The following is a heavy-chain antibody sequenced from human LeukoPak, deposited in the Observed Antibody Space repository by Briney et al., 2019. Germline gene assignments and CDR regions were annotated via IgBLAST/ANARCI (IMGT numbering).Heavy chain of an antibody. CDR1: GYSFTSYW. V-gene: IGHV5-51*01. Sequence: GESLKISCKGSGYSFTSYWIGWVRQIPGKCLEWVGIIYPGDSDTRYSPSFQGQVTISADTSISTAYLQWSSLTASDTAMYYCARLPIDSSGYYPLNFDYWGQGTLVNVSS. CDR2: IYPGDSDT. D-gene: IGHD3-22*01. CDR3: ARLPIDSSGYYPLNFDY. J-gene: IGHJ4*02.